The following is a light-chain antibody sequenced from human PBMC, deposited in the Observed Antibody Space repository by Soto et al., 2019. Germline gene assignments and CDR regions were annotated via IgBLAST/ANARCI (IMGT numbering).Light chain of an antibody. CDR2: DAS. V-gene: IGKV1-33*01. CDR1: QDISNY. J-gene: IGKJ1*01. CDR3: QQYDNLPWT. Sequence: DIQMTQSPSSLSASVGDRVAITCQASQDISNYLNWYQQKPGKAPKLLIYDASNLETGVPSRFSGSGSGTDFTFTISSLQPEDIATYYCQQYDNLPWTFGQGTQGGYQ.